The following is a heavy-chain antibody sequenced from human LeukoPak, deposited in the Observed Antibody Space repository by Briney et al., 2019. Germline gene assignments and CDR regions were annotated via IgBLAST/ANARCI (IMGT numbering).Heavy chain of an antibody. V-gene: IGHV3-23*01. Sequence: GGSLRLSCAASGFTFNNYAMSWVRQAPGKGLEWVSGISGSGDRSYYADSVKGRLTISRDNSRNTLDLQMNCLRADDTAVYYCAKAFRIGWFGELLNWGQGILVTVSS. J-gene: IGHJ4*02. D-gene: IGHD3-10*01. CDR2: ISGSGDRS. CDR3: AKAFRIGWFGELLN. CDR1: GFTFNNYA.